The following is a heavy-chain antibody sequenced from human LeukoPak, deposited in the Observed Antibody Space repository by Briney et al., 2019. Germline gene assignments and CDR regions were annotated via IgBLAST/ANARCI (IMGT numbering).Heavy chain of an antibody. CDR1: GFTFSSYS. D-gene: IGHD3-22*01. V-gene: IGHV3-21*01. CDR2: ISSGSSYI. J-gene: IGHJ4*02. Sequence: GGSLRLSCAASGFTFSSYSMNWVRQAPGKGLEWVSSISSGSSYIYYADSVKGRFTISRDNAKNSLYLQTNSLRAEDTAVYYCARDSGDYYDSSGYPFDYWGQGTLVTVSS. CDR3: ARDSGDYYDSSGYPFDY.